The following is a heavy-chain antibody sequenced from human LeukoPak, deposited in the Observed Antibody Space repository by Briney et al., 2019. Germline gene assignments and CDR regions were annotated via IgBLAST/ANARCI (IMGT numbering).Heavy chain of an antibody. Sequence: LGGSLRLSCAASGFTFSSSAMTWVRQAPGKGLEWVAVIYSGGSTNYADSVKGRFTISRDNSKNTLYLLMNSLRAEDTAVYYCAIRKSGNAIDYWGQGTLVTVSS. V-gene: IGHV3-66*01. CDR2: IYSGGST. D-gene: IGHD5-12*01. CDR1: GFTFSSSA. CDR3: AIRKSGNAIDY. J-gene: IGHJ4*02.